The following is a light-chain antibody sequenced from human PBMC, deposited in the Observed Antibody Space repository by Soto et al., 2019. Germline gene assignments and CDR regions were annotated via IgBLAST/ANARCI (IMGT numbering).Light chain of an antibody. J-gene: IGKJ1*01. CDR1: QSVLSSSNSKNC. CDR2: WAS. Sequence: DIVMTQSPDSLAVSLGERATINCRSSQSVLSSSNSKNCLAWYQQKSGQPPKLLIYWASTRQSGVPDRFSASGSGTDFTLTISSLQAEDAAAYYCQHYYSIPWTFGQGTRVEIK. V-gene: IGKV4-1*01. CDR3: QHYYSIPWT.